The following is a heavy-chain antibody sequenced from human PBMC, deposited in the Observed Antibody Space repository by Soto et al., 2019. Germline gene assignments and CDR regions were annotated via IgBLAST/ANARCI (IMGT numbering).Heavy chain of an antibody. V-gene: IGHV3-7*01. D-gene: IGHD4-17*01. J-gene: IGHJ2*01. CDR1: GFTFSSYW. CDR2: IKQGGSEK. Sequence: EVQLVESGGGLVQPGGSLRLSCAASGFTFSSYWMSWVRQAPGKGLEWVANIKQGGSEKYYVDSVKGRFTISRDNAKNSLYLQMNSLRAEDTAVYYCARFPTVVTRYWYFDLWGRGTLVTVSS. CDR3: ARFPTVVTRYWYFDL.